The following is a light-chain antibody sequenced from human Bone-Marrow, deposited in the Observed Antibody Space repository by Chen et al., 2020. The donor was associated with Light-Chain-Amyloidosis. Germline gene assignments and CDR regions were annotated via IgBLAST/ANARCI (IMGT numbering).Light chain of an antibody. CDR2: GSS. J-gene: IGKJ4*01. CDR1: QTISSNY. CDR3: QQYGTSPLT. Sequence: EIVSTQSPGTLSLSPGEGANLPCRASQTISSNYLTWYQQKFGQAPRLLIYGSSSRATGIPDRFTGSGSGTDFTLTINRLEPEDFAMYYCQQYGTSPLTFGGGTKVEIK. V-gene: IGKV3-20*01.